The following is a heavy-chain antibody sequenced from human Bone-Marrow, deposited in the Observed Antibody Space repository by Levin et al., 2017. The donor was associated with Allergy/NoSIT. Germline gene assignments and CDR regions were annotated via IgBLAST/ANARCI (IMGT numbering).Heavy chain of an antibody. J-gene: IGHJ3*02. CDR1: GYTFTSYA. V-gene: IGHV1-3*01. Sequence: AASVKVSCKASGYTFTSYAMHWVRQAPGQRLEWMGWINAGNGNTKYSQKFQGRVTITRDTSASTACMELSSLRSEDTAVYYCARSVDYLPRGAFDIWGQGTMVTVSS. D-gene: IGHD5-12*01. CDR3: ARSVDYLPRGAFDI. CDR2: INAGNGNT.